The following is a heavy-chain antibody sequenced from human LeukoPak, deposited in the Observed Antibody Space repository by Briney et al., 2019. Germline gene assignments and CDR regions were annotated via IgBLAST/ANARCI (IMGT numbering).Heavy chain of an antibody. Sequence: GGSLRLSCAASGFTFSSYAMSWVRQAPGKGLEWVSTISDSGGSTYYADSVKGRFTISRDNSKNTLYLQMNSLRAEDTAVYYCAKLTLLGYCSGGSCYDRRVFDYWGQGTLVTVSS. CDR3: AKLTLLGYCSGGSCYDRRVFDY. J-gene: IGHJ4*02. D-gene: IGHD2-15*01. CDR2: ISDSGGST. V-gene: IGHV3-23*01. CDR1: GFTFSSYA.